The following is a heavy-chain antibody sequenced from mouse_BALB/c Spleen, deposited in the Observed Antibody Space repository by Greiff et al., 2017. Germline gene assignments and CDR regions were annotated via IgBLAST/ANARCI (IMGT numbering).Heavy chain of an antibody. CDR1: GYSFTGYN. Sequence: EVKLVESGPELEKPGASVKISCKASGYSFTGYNMNWVKQSNGKSLEWIGNIDPYYGGTSYNQKFKGKATLTVDKSSSTAYMQLKSLTSEDSAVYYCARALRRTYYYAMDYWGQGTSVTVSS. D-gene: IGHD1-2*01. J-gene: IGHJ4*01. CDR2: IDPYYGGT. CDR3: ARALRRTYYYAMDY. V-gene: IGHV1-39*01.